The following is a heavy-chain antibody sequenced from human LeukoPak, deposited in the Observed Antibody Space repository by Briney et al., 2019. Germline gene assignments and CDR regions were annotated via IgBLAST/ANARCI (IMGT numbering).Heavy chain of an antibody. J-gene: IGHJ4*02. CDR1: GFTFSSYW. Sequence: GGSLRLSCAASGFTFSSYWMSWVRQPPGKGLEWVANIKQDGSEKYYVDSVKGRFTISRDNARNSLYLQMNSLTAEDTAVYYCARIRGIAAAGDYWGQGTLVTVS. CDR2: IKQDGSEK. D-gene: IGHD6-13*01. V-gene: IGHV3-7*04. CDR3: ARIRGIAAAGDY.